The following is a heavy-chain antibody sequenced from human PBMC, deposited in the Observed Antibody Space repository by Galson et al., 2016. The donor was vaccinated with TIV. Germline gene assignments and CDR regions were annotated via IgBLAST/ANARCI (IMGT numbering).Heavy chain of an antibody. J-gene: IGHJ4*02. CDR2: INPKSGDT. CDR3: ARERHMDY. V-gene: IGHV1-2*02. Sequence: SVKVSCKASGYTFTDYYIHWVRQAPGQGLEWMGWINPKSGDTKYAQKFEGRVTITRDTSISTVFMVLSSLIYDDTAVFYCARERHMDYWGQGTLVTVSS. CDR1: GYTFTDYY.